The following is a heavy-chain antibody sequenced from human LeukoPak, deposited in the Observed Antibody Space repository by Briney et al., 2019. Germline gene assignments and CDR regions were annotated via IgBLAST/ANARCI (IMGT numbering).Heavy chain of an antibody. V-gene: IGHV3-48*03. J-gene: IGHJ6*03. D-gene: IGHD1-1*01. Sequence: GGSLRLSCAASGFTFSSYEMNWVRQAPGKGLEWVSYISSSGSTIYYADSVKGRFTISRDNAKNSLYLQMSSLRAEDTAVYYCARDSNLERGKTYYYMDVWGKGTTVTVSS. CDR1: GFTFSSYE. CDR2: ISSSGSTI. CDR3: ARDSNLERGKTYYYMDV.